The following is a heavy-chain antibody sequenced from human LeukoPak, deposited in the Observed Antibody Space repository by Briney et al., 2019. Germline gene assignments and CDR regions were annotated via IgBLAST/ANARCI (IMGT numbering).Heavy chain of an antibody. J-gene: IGHJ4*02. D-gene: IGHD2-21*02. V-gene: IGHV1-69*13. CDR1: GGTFSSYA. CDR3: ARSGGDGQIDY. Sequence: ASVKVSCKASGGTFSSYAISWVRQAPGQGLEWMGGIIPIFGTANYAQEFQGRVTITADESTSTAYMELSSLRSEDTAVYYCARSGGDGQIDYWGQGTLVTVSS. CDR2: IIPIFGTA.